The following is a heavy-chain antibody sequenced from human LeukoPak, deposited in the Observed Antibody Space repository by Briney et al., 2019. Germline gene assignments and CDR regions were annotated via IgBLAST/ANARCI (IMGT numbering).Heavy chain of an antibody. CDR1: GDSVSSNSAT. J-gene: IGHJ5*02. CDR2: TYYRTKWYN. V-gene: IGHV6-1*01. D-gene: IGHD3-10*01. Sequence: SQTLSLTCAICGDSVSSNSATWNWIRQSPSRRLEWLGRTYYRTKWYNDYAVSVKSRITINPDTSKNQFSLQLNSVTPEDTAVYYCARDRRIVGSGSYWRLWFDPWGQGTLVTVSS. CDR3: ARDRRIVGSGSYWRLWFDP.